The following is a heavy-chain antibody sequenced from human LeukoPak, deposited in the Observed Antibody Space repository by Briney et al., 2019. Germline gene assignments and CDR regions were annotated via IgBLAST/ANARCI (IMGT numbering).Heavy chain of an antibody. J-gene: IGHJ6*02. CDR3: ARARGQVYYYYGMDV. CDR1: GGTFTIYA. CDR2: IIPIFGTA. Sequence: SVTVSFTASGGTFTIYAISWVRQAPGQGLEWMGGIIPIFGTANYAQKFQGRVTITADESTSTAYMELSSLRSEDTAVYYCARARGQVYYYYGMDVWGQGTTVTVSS. V-gene: IGHV1-69*13.